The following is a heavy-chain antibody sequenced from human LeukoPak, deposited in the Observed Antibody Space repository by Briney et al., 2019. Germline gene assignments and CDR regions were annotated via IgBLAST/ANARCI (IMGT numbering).Heavy chain of an antibody. J-gene: IGHJ4*02. D-gene: IGHD2-15*01. Sequence: GGSLRLSCAASGFTFSSYAMSWVRQAPGKGLEWVSSISGSVGSTYYADSVKGQFTISRDNSKNTLSLQLNSLRVEDTAVYYCAKHGPYCSGGSCYFIEGNEYYFDYWGQGTRVTVSS. CDR1: GFTFSSYA. CDR2: ISGSVGST. V-gene: IGHV3-23*01. CDR3: AKHGPYCSGGSCYFIEGNEYYFDY.